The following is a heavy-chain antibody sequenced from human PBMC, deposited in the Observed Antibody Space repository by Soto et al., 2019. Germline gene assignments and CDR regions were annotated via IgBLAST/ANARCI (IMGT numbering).Heavy chain of an antibody. J-gene: IGHJ5*02. CDR2: ISAGGGNT. V-gene: IGHV3-23*01. D-gene: IGHD2-2*01. CDR1: GFSFSTYA. CDR3: AKHSEYQLLSWFDP. Sequence: VQLLESGGGLVQPGGSLRLSCAASGFSFSTYAMSWVRQAPGKGLEWVSGISAGGGNTFYADSVRGRFTISRDNSKNTLDLQMSSLRAEDTALYYCAKHSEYQLLSWFDPCGQGTLVTVSS.